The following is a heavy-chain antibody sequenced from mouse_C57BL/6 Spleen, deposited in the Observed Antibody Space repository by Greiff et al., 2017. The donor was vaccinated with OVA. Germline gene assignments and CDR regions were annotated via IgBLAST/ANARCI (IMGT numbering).Heavy chain of an antibody. CDR1: GYAFSSSW. CDR3: AREGLPNRGYFDV. J-gene: IGHJ1*03. V-gene: IGHV1-82*01. Sequence: QVQLQQSGPELVKPGASVKISCKASGYAFSSSWMNWVKQRPGKGLEWIGRIYPGDGDTNYNGKFKGKATLTADKSSSTAYMQLSSLTSEDSAVYFCAREGLPNRGYFDVWGTGTTVTVSS. CDR2: IYPGDGDT. D-gene: IGHD5-5*01.